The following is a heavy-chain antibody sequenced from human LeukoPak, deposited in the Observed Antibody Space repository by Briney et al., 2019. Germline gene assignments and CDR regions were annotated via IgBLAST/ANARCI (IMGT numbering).Heavy chain of an antibody. CDR3: TTVRPCGTTWAGAFED. Sequence: PGGSLRLSCAGSGFTFSSYAMSWARQAPGKGLEWVSTIIGSGVTTYYADSVKGRFTISRDNSKNTLFLQMNSLRAEDTALYYCTTVRPCGTTWAGAFEDWGQGTPVTVSS. D-gene: IGHD6-19*01. V-gene: IGHV3-23*01. CDR1: GFTFSSYA. J-gene: IGHJ4*02. CDR2: IIGSGVTT.